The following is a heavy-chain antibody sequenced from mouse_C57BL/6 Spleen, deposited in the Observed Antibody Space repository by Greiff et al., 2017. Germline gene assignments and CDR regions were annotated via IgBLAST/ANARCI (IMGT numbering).Heavy chain of an antibody. Sequence: QVTLKEPGPGLVQPSQCLSITCTVSGFSLTSYGVHWVRQSPGKGLEWLGVIWSGGSTYYNATFISRLSISKDNSKSQVFFKMNSLQAVDTAIYYCARNTETAQSHMDYWGQGTSVTVSS. V-gene: IGHV2-2*01. CDR1: GFSLTSYG. CDR3: ARNTETAQSHMDY. J-gene: IGHJ4*01. CDR2: IWSGGST. D-gene: IGHD3-2*02.